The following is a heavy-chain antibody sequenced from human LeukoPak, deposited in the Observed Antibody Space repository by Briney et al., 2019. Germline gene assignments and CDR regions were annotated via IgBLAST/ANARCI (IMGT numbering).Heavy chain of an antibody. D-gene: IGHD1-14*01. CDR1: GFPFSSYE. J-gene: IGHJ4*02. CDR2: ISSSGNSI. CDR3: ARGTGLDY. V-gene: IGHV3-48*03. Sequence: GGSLRLSCAASGFPFSSYEMNWGRQAPGKGLEWVSYISSSGNSIYYADSVKGRFTVSRGNANKSLYLHMNSLRAEDTAVYYCARGTGLDYWGQATLVAVSS.